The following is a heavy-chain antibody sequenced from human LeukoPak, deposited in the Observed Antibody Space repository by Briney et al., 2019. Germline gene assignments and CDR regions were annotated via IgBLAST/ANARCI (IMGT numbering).Heavy chain of an antibody. CDR1: GFTFDDYA. J-gene: IGHJ4*02. CDR2: ISWNSGSI. Sequence: GRSLRLSCAASGFTFDDYAMHWVRQVPGKGLESVSGISWNSGSIGYADSVKGRFTISRDNAKKSLYLQMNSLRPEDTALYYCALLYGSGIYYSDYWGQGTLVTVSS. V-gene: IGHV3-9*01. CDR3: ALLYGSGIYYSDY. D-gene: IGHD3-10*01.